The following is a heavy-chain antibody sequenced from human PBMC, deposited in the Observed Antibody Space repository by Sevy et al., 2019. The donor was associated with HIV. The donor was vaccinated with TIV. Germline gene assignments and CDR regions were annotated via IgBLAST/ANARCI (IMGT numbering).Heavy chain of an antibody. D-gene: IGHD2-21*02. Sequence: SETLSLTCTVSGGSISSYYWSWIRQPPGKGLEWIGYIYYSGSANYNPSLKSRVTISVDTSKNQFSLKLSSVTAADTAVYYCARSPRVTSFDYWGQGTLVTVSS. V-gene: IGHV4-59*01. J-gene: IGHJ4*02. CDR2: IYYSGSA. CDR1: GGSISSYY. CDR3: ARSPRVTSFDY.